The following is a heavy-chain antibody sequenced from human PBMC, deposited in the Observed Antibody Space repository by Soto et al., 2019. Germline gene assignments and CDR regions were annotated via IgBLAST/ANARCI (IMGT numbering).Heavy chain of an antibody. Sequence: EVQLVESGGGLVQPGGSLRLSCAASGFTVSSNHMSWVRQAPGKGLEWVSVIYSGGSTYYADSVKGRFTISRDNSKNTLYLQMDSLRAEDPAVYYCARSGPYGDYDYWGQGTLVTVSS. D-gene: IGHD4-17*01. CDR2: IYSGGST. CDR3: ARSGPYGDYDY. J-gene: IGHJ4*02. CDR1: GFTVSSNH. V-gene: IGHV3-66*01.